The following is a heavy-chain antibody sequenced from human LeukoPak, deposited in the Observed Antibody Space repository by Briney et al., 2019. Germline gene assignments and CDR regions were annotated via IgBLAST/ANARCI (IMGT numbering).Heavy chain of an antibody. CDR2: IYSGGST. V-gene: IGHV3-53*01. CDR1: GFTVSSNY. J-gene: IGHJ4*02. CDR3: ARELWGFDY. Sequence: GGSLRLSCAASGFTVSSNYMNWVRQAPGKGLEWVSVIYSGGSTYYADSVKGRYTISRDNSKNTLYLRMNSLTVEDTAVYYCARELWGFDYWGQGTLVTVSS. D-gene: IGHD2-21*01.